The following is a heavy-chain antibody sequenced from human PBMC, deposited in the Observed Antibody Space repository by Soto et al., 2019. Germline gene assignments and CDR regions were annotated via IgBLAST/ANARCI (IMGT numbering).Heavy chain of an antibody. CDR3: ARDRRGDYDFWSGYQLDYYGMDV. CDR2: INPNSGGT. J-gene: IGHJ6*02. D-gene: IGHD3-3*01. Sequence: GASVKVSCKASGYTFTGYYMHWVRQAPGQGLEWMGWINPNSGGTNYAQKFQGRVTMTRDTSISTAYMELSRLRSDGTAVYYCARDRRGDYDFWSGYQLDYYGMDVWGQGTTVTVSS. V-gene: IGHV1-2*02. CDR1: GYTFTGYY.